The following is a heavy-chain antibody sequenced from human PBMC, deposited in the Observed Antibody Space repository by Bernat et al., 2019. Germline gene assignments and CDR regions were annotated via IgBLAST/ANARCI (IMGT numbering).Heavy chain of an antibody. J-gene: IGHJ6*02. Sequence: EVQLVESGGGLAQPGGSLRLSCAAPGFTLSSYEMKWVRQAPGKGLEWVSYISSSGSTTDYADSVKGRFTISRDNAENSLYLQMNSLRAEDTAIYYCARDSLGGGDCWDVWGQGTTVTVSS. D-gene: IGHD2-21*02. CDR2: ISSSGSTT. V-gene: IGHV3-48*03. CDR3: ARDSLGGGDCWDV. CDR1: GFTLSSYE.